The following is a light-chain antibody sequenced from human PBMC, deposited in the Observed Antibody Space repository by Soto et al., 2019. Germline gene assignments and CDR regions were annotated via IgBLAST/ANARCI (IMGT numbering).Light chain of an antibody. V-gene: IGKV1-33*01. CDR2: DAS. CDR3: QQYDDLPV. J-gene: IGKJ4*01. CDR1: QDITNY. Sequence: DIQMTHSPSSLSASVGDRVTITCQASQDITNYLNWYQQKPGKAPKLLIYDASNLETGVPSRFSRSGSGTDFTFTISSLQPEDIATYYCQQYDDLPVFGGGTKVEIK.